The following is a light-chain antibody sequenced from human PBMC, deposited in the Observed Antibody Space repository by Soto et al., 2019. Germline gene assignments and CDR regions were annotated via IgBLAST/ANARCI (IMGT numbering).Light chain of an antibody. Sequence: QAVVTQEPSLTVSPGGTVTLTCDSSTGTVTSGHYPYWFQQKPGQAPRALIYDTSNKHSWTPARFSGSLLGGKAALTLSGAHPEDEAEYYCLLSYSGARLYVFGTGTKLTVL. J-gene: IGLJ1*01. CDR2: DTS. V-gene: IGLV7-46*01. CDR3: LLSYSGARLYV. CDR1: TGTVTSGHY.